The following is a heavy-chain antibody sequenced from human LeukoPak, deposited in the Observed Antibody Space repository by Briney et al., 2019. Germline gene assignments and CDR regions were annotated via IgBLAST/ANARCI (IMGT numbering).Heavy chain of an antibody. CDR2: IYYSGST. Sequence: SETLSLTCTVSGGSFNSYYWSWIRQPQGKGLEWIGYIYYSGSTNYNPSLKSRVTISIDMSKNQFSLKLRSVTAADTAVYYCARGPTKNYFDYWGQGTLVTVSS. CDR1: GGSFNSYY. J-gene: IGHJ4*02. V-gene: IGHV4-59*01. CDR3: ARGPTKNYFDY.